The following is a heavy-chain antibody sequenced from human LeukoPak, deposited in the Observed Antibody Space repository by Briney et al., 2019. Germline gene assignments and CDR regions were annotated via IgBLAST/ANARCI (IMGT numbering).Heavy chain of an antibody. D-gene: IGHD3-10*01. V-gene: IGHV3-23*01. CDR2: ISGSDATT. CDR3: AKDSATGYFDY. Sequence: GGSLRLSCAASGFTFSTSAMSWVRQAPGKGLEWVSIISGSDATTYYADSVKGRFTISRDNSKNTLYLQMNSLRAEDTAVYYCAKDSATGYFDYWGQGTLVTVSS. CDR1: GFTFSTSA. J-gene: IGHJ4*02.